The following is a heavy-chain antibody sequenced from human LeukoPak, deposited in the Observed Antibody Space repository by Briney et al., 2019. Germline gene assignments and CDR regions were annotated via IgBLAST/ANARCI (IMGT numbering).Heavy chain of an antibody. CDR1: GGSISSGGYS. D-gene: IGHD4-4*01. Sequence: PSETLSLTCAVSGGSISSGGYSWSWIRQPLGKGLEWIGYIYHSGSTYYNPSLKSRVTISVDRSKNQFSLKLSSVTAADTAVYYCARASTVTYFDYWGQGTLVTVSS. V-gene: IGHV4-30-2*01. J-gene: IGHJ4*02. CDR3: ARASTVTYFDY. CDR2: IYHSGST.